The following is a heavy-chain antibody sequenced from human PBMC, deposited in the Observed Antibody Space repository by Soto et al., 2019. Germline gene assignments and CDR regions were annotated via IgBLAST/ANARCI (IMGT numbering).Heavy chain of an antibody. Sequence: QVQLQESGPGLVKPSETLSLTCTVSGGSISSYYWSWIRQPAGKGLEWIGRIYTSGSTNYNPSLKSRVTMSVDTSKNQFYLKLSSVTAADTAVYYCARDSWDFWSGYFNNVGDAFDIWGQGTMVTVSS. CDR1: GGSISSYY. CDR2: IYTSGST. J-gene: IGHJ3*02. D-gene: IGHD3-3*01. V-gene: IGHV4-4*07. CDR3: ARDSWDFWSGYFNNVGDAFDI.